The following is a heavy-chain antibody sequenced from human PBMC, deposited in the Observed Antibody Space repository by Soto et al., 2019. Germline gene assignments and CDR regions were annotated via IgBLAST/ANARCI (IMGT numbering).Heavy chain of an antibody. V-gene: IGHV4-39*01. J-gene: IGHJ4*02. Sequence: PSETLSLTCTVSGGSISSSSYYLGWIRQPPGKGLEWIGSLYYSGSTYYNPSLKSRVTISVDTSKNQFSLKLSSVTAADTAVYYCVGSGYSPFDYWGQGTLVTVSS. CDR1: GGSISSSSYY. CDR2: LYYSGST. D-gene: IGHD3-22*01. CDR3: VGSGYSPFDY.